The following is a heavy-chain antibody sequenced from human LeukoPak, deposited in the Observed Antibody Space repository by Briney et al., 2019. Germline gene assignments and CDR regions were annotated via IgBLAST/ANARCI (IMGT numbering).Heavy chain of an antibody. D-gene: IGHD3-22*01. CDR3: ARDPAYYYDSSGYYGFDY. Sequence: SETLSLTCTVSGYSISSGYYWGWIRQPPGKGLEWIGSIYHSGSTYYNPSLKSRVTISVDTSKNQLSLKLSSVTAADTAVYYCARDPAYYYDSSGYYGFDYWGQGTLVTVSS. CDR2: IYHSGST. CDR1: GYSISSGYY. V-gene: IGHV4-38-2*02. J-gene: IGHJ4*02.